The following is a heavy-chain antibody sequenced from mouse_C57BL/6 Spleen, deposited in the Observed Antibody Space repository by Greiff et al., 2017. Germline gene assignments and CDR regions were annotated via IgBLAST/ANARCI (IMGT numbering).Heavy chain of an antibody. J-gene: IGHJ2*01. D-gene: IGHD4-1*01. V-gene: IGHV3-6*01. CDR3: ARGAPLTPYFDY. CDR2: IRYDGSN. Sequence: EVQLQESGPGLVKPSQSLSLTCPVTGYSITSGYYWNWIRQFPGNKLEWMRYIRYDGSNNYNPSLKNRISITRDTSKNQFFLKLNSVTTEDTATYYCARGAPLTPYFDYWGQGTTLTVSS. CDR1: GYSITSGYY.